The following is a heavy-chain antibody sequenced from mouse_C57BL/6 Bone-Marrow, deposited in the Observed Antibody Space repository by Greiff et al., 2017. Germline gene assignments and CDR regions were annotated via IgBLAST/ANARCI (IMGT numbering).Heavy chain of an antibody. D-gene: IGHD2-2*01. V-gene: IGHV5-4*01. CDR3: ARCSIYYGHGGFAY. CDR2: ISDGGSYT. CDR1: GFTFSSYA. J-gene: IGHJ3*01. Sequence: EVQVVESGGGLVKPGGSLKLSCAASGFTFSSYAMSWVRQTPEKRLEWVATISDGGSYTYYPDNVKGRFTISRDNAKNNLYLQMSHLKSEDTAMFYCARCSIYYGHGGFAYWGQGTLGTVSA.